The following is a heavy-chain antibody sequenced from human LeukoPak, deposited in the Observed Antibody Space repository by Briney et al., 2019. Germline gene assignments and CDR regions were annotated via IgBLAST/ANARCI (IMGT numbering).Heavy chain of an antibody. CDR1: GFTFSTYA. V-gene: IGHV3-30*04. CDR3: AKGFVEMALTFDY. J-gene: IGHJ4*02. Sequence: GRSLRLSCAASGFTFSTYAMHWVRQAPGKGLEWVAVIPYDGSNKYYADSVKGRFTISRENSKNRLYLQMNSLRAEDTAVYYCAKGFVEMALTFDYWGQGTLVTVSS. D-gene: IGHD5-24*01. CDR2: IPYDGSNK.